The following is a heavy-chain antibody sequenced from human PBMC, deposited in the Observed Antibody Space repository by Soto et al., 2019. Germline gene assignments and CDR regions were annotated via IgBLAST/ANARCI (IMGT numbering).Heavy chain of an antibody. CDR3: AKYVEDTGWNVALDP. V-gene: IGHV4-39*07. J-gene: IGHJ5*02. CDR1: GGSISSSSYY. D-gene: IGHD1-1*01. Sequence: ETLSLTCTVSGGSISSSSYYWGWIRQPPGKGLEWNGSIYYSGSTYYNPSLKSRVTISVDTSKNQFSLRDEDTAMYYCAKYVEDTGWNVALDPWGQGTLVTVSS. CDR2: IYYSGST.